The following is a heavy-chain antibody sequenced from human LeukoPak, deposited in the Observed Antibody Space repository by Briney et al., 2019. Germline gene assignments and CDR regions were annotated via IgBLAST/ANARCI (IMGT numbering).Heavy chain of an antibody. CDR3: AREGGFYRPLDY. J-gene: IGHJ4*02. Sequence: SETLSLTCNVSGGSISNYYWTWIRQPAGKGLEWIGEVHLDGRTNYNPSLESRLTMSVDVSENQVSLKLTSVTAADTAVYYCAREGGFYRPLDYSGQGTLVTVSS. CDR2: VHLDGRT. V-gene: IGHV4-4*07. D-gene: IGHD3-3*01. CDR1: GGSISNYY.